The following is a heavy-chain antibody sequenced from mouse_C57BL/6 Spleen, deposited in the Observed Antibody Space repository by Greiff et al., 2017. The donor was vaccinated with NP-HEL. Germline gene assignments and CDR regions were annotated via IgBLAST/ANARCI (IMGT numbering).Heavy chain of an antibody. CDR3: ARIPDYYGSSYGYFDV. J-gene: IGHJ1*03. V-gene: IGHV5-12*01. D-gene: IGHD1-1*01. Sequence: EVKLMESGGGLVQPGGSLKLSCAASGFTFSDYYMYWVRQTPEKRLEWVAYISNGGGSTYYPDTVKGRFTISRDNAKNTLYLQMSRLKSEDTAMYYCARIPDYYGSSYGYFDVWGTGTTVTVSS. CDR1: GFTFSDYY. CDR2: ISNGGGST.